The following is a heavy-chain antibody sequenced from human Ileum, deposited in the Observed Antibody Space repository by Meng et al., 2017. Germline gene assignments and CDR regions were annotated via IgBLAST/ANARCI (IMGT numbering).Heavy chain of an antibody. V-gene: IGHV3-30*04. Sequence: VQVGEAGGGVGQPGKSLRLSCAASGFPFSSYAMHWVRQAPGKGLEWVAVITYDGSTKFYADSVKGRFTISKDNSKDTLYLQMNSLRAEDTAVYYCAREGGNSGDFWGQGTLVTVFS. D-gene: IGHD4-23*01. CDR3: AREGGNSGDF. CDR1: GFPFSSYA. CDR2: ITYDGSTK. J-gene: IGHJ4*02.